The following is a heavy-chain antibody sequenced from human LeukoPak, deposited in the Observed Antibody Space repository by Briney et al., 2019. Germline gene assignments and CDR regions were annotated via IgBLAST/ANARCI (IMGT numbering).Heavy chain of an antibody. D-gene: IGHD6-19*01. CDR2: IYYSGST. V-gene: IGHV4-31*03. CDR1: GGSISSGGYS. Sequence: SETLSLTCTVSGGSISSGGYSWSWIRQHPGKGLEWIGYIYYSGSTYYNPSLKSRVTISVDTSKNQFSLKLSSVTAADTAVYYCARADSSGRYFPYRGQGTRVTVAT. CDR3: ARADSSGRYFPY. J-gene: IGHJ4*02.